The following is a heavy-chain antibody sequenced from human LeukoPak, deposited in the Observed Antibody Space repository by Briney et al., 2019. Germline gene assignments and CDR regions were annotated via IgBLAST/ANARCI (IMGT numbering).Heavy chain of an antibody. CDR3: ARAVLRRFDP. J-gene: IGHJ5*02. V-gene: IGHV4-59*01. CDR1: GGSISSYY. Sequence: PSETLSLTCTVSGGSISSYYWSWIRQPPGKGLEWIGYIYYSGSTNYNPSLKSRVTISVGTSKNQFSLKLSSVTAADTAVYYCARAVLRRFDPWGQGTLVTVSS. CDR2: IYYSGST.